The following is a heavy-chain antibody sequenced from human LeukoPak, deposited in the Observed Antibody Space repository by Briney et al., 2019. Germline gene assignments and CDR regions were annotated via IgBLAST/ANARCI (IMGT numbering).Heavy chain of an antibody. Sequence: SQTLSRTCAISGDTVSSNRAAWNWIRQSPSRGLEWLGRTYYRSKWSNDYALSVKSRITINPDTSKNQFSLQLKFVAPEDTAVYYCARLVGDQVVYWGQGTLVTVSS. J-gene: IGHJ4*02. V-gene: IGHV6-1*01. CDR3: ARLVGDQVVY. CDR1: GDTVSSNRAA. CDR2: TYYRSKWSN. D-gene: IGHD2-2*01.